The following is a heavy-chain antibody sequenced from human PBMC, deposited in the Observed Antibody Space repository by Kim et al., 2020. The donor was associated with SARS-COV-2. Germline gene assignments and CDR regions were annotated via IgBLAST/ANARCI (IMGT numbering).Heavy chain of an antibody. D-gene: IGHD3-9*01. CDR1: GFTFSSYA. Sequence: GGSLRLSCAASGFTFSSYAMSWVRQAPGKGLEWVSAISGSGGSTYYADSVKGRFTISRDNSKNTLYLQMNSLRAEDTAVYYCAKKGYYYIFTGYYDYDKDYWGQGTLVTVSS. CDR3: AKKGYYYIFTGYYDYDKDY. V-gene: IGHV3-23*01. CDR2: ISGSGGST. J-gene: IGHJ4*02.